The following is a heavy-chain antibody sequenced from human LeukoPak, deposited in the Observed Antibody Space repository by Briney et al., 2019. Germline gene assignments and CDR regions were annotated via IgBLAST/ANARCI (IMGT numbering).Heavy chain of an antibody. J-gene: IGHJ5*02. D-gene: IGHD2-15*01. CDR2: IYPGDSDT. V-gene: IGHV5-51*01. Sequence: GESLKISCQGSGYTFTTYWIAWVRQMPGKGLEWMGIIYPGDSDTRYSPSFQGQVTISADKSIRTAYLQWGSLKASDTAMYYCARSQGYCSGGSCLQGDWFDPWGQGTLVTVSS. CDR1: GYTFTTYW. CDR3: ARSQGYCSGGSCLQGDWFDP.